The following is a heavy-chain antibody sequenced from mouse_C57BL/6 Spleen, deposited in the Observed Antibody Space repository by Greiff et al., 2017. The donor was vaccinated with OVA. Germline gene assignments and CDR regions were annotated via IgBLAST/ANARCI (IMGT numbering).Heavy chain of an antibody. CDR2: INPNNGGT. D-gene: IGHD1-1*01. V-gene: IGHV1-18*01. CDR1: GYTFTDYN. Sequence: DVKLQESGPELVKPGASVKIPCKASGYTFTDYNMDWVKQSHGKSLEWIGDINPNNGGTIYNQKFKGKATLTVDKSSSTAYMELRSLTSEDTAVYYCARTLYYYGSSFDYWGQGTTLTVSS. CDR3: ARTLYYYGSSFDY. J-gene: IGHJ2*01.